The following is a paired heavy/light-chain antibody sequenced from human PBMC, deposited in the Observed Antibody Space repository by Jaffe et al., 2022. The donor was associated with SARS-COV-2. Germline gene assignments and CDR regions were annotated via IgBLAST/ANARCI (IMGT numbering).Light chain of an antibody. CDR3: LLSYSGARAGV. V-gene: IGLV7-46*01. Sequence: QAVVTQEPSLTVSPGGTVTLTCGSSTGAVTSGHYPYWFQQKPGQAPRTLIYDTSNKHSWTPARFSGSLLGGKAALTLSGAQPEDEAEYYCLLSYSGARAGVFGGGTKLTVL. J-gene: IGLJ2*01. CDR1: TGAVTSGHY. CDR2: DTS.
Heavy chain of an antibody. J-gene: IGHJ6*02. D-gene: IGHD6-19*01. CDR1: GFTFSSYA. CDR2: ISGSGGST. CDR3: AKSTPDYSSGWFRYYYYGMDV. Sequence: EVQLLESGGGLVQPGGSLRLSCAASGFTFSSYAMSWVRQAPGKGLEWVSAISGSGGSTYYADSVKGRFTISRDNSKNTLYLQMNSLRAEDTAVYYCAKSTPDYSSGWFRYYYYGMDVWGQGTTVTVSS. V-gene: IGHV3-23*01.